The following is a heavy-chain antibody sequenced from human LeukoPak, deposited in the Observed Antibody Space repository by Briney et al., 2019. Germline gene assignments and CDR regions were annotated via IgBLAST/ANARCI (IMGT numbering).Heavy chain of an antibody. CDR3: AKDAAGPEY. D-gene: IGHD6-13*01. CDR2: ISAGGGDT. V-gene: IGHV3-23*01. J-gene: IGHJ4*02. Sequence: PGGSLRLSCVVSGLTFSRYSMSWVRQAPGKGLEWVSGISAGGGDTWYPASVKGRFTISRDNSKNTLFLQMNSLRVEDTAIYYCAKDAAGPEYWGQGTRVTVSS. CDR1: GLTFSRYS.